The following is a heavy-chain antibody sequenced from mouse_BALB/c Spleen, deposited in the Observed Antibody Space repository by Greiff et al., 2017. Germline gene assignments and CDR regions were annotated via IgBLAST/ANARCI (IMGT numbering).Heavy chain of an antibody. CDR3: ARLWDDYAMDY. CDR1: GFSLTSYG. V-gene: IGHV2-9*02. D-gene: IGHD4-1*01. J-gene: IGHJ4*01. Sequence: QVQLKQSGPGLVAPSQSLSITCTVSGFSLTSYGVHWVRQPPGKGLEWLGVIWAGGSTNYNSALMSRLSISKDNSKSQVFLKMNSLQTDDTAMYYCARLWDDYAMDYWGQGTSVTVSS. CDR2: IWAGGST.